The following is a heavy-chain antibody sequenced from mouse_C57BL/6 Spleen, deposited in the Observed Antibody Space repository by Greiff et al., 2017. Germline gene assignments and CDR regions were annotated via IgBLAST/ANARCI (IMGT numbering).Heavy chain of an antibody. CDR1: GFTFSDYG. CDR3: ARETQALSLYYFDY. J-gene: IGHJ2*01. CDR2: ISSGSSTI. D-gene: IGHD3-2*02. Sequence: EVMLVESGGGLVKPGGSLKLSCAASGFTFSDYGMHWVRQAPEKGLEWVAYISSGSSTIYYADTVKGRFTISRDNAKNTRFLQMTSLRSEDTAMYYCARETQALSLYYFDYWGQGTTLTVSS. V-gene: IGHV5-17*01.